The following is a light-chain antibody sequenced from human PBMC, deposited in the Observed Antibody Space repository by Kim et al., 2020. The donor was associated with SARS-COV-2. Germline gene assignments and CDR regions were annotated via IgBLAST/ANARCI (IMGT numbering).Light chain of an antibody. J-gene: IGLJ2*01. CDR3: QAWDIGPVL. CDR1: KLGDKF. Sequence: SYELTQPPAVSVSPGQTANIPCAGEKLGDKFVCWYQQRPGQSPQLVIHQDDKRPSGVPDRFSGSNSGNTATLTISGTQAMDEADYYCQAWDIGPVLFGGGTQLTVL. V-gene: IGLV3-1*01. CDR2: QDD.